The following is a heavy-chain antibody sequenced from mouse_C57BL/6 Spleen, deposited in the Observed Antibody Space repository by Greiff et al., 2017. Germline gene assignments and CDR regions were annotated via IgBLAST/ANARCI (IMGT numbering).Heavy chain of an antibody. CDR3: ARGAMVTTFDY. J-gene: IGHJ2*01. D-gene: IGHD2-2*01. Sequence: QVQLKQPGAELVMPGASVKLSCKASGYTFTSYWMHWVKQRPGQGLEWIGEIDPSDSYTNYNQKFKGKSTLTVDKSSSTAYMQLSSLTSEDSAVYYCARGAMVTTFDYWGQGTTLTVSS. CDR2: IDPSDSYT. V-gene: IGHV1-69*01. CDR1: GYTFTSYW.